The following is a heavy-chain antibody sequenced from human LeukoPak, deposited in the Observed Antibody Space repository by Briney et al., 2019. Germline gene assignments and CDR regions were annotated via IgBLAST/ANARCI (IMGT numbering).Heavy chain of an antibody. CDR3: ARRTTVRSFDY. CDR2: INHSGST. CDR1: GGSFSGYY. D-gene: IGHD4-17*01. V-gene: IGHV4-34*01. Sequence: PSETLSLTCAVYGGSFSGYYWSWIRQPPGKGLEWIGEINHSGSTYYNPSLKSRVTISVDTSKNQFSLKLSSVTAADTAVYYCARRTTVRSFDYWGQGTLVTVSS. J-gene: IGHJ4*02.